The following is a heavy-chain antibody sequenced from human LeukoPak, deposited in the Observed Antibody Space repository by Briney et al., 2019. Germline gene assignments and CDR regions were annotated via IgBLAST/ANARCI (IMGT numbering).Heavy chain of an antibody. CDR3: ARVQSGSYLFHYYYGMDV. V-gene: IGHV4-61*01. CDR2: IYYSGST. Sequence: SETLSLTCTVSGGSVSSGSYYWSWIRQPPGKGLEWIGYIYYSGSTNYNPSLKSRVTISVDTSKNQFSLKLSSVTAADTAVYYCARVQSGSYLFHYYYGMDVWGQGTTVTVSS. D-gene: IGHD1-26*01. CDR1: GGSVSSGSYY. J-gene: IGHJ6*02.